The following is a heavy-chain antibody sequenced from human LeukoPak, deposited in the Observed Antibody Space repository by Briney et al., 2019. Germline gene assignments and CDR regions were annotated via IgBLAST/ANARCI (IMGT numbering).Heavy chain of an antibody. V-gene: IGHV3-30*04. D-gene: IGHD3-10*01. CDR3: ARDTMVRGVYYFDY. J-gene: IGHJ4*02. CDR1: GFTFSSYA. Sequence: SGRSLRLSCAASGFTFSSYAMHWVRQAPGKGLEWVAVISYDGSNKYYADSVKGRFTISRDNSKNTLYLQMNSLRAEDTAVYYCARDTMVRGVYYFDYWGQGTLVTVSS. CDR2: ISYDGSNK.